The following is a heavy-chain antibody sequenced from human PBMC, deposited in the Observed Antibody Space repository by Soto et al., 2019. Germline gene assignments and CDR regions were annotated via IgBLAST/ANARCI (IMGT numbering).Heavy chain of an antibody. Sequence: QVQLVESGGGVVQPGRSLRLSCAASGFTFSNYGMHWVRQAPGKGLEWVVVISYDGGNKYYGDSVKGRFTISRDNPKNTLYLQMNSLRPEDTAVYYCAKVTGYCSSSSCSREYYYYYGLDVWGQGTTVTVSS. CDR1: GFTFSNYG. V-gene: IGHV3-30*18. CDR3: AKVTGYCSSSSCSREYYYYYGLDV. D-gene: IGHD2-2*01. J-gene: IGHJ6*02. CDR2: ISYDGGNK.